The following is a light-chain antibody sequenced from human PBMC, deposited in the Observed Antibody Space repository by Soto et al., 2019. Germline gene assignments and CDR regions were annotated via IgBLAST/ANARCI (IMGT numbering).Light chain of an antibody. CDR2: SDV. V-gene: IGLV1-40*01. CDR3: QSYDSGVSASV. Sequence: QSVLTQPPSVSEAPGQRVSISCSGSSSNIGAGFDVHWYQQFPGAAPKLLIYSDVNRPSGVPYRFSASKSGTSASLTITGLQTEDEAHYYCQSYDSGVSASVFGGGTKLTVL. CDR1: SSNIGAGFD. J-gene: IGLJ2*01.